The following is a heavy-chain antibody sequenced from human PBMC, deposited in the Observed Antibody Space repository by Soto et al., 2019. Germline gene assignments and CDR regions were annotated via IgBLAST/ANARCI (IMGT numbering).Heavy chain of an antibody. V-gene: IGHV1-8*01. Sequence: QVQLVQSGAEVKKPRASVKVSCKASGYTFTSYDINWVRQATGQGLEWMGWMNPNSGNTGYAQKFQGRVTMTRNTSISTAYMELSSLRSEDTAVYYCARGRGYSGYDERGYYFDYGGQGTLVTVSS. D-gene: IGHD5-12*01. CDR3: ARGRGYSGYDERGYYFDY. J-gene: IGHJ4*02. CDR1: GYTFTSYD. CDR2: MNPNSGNT.